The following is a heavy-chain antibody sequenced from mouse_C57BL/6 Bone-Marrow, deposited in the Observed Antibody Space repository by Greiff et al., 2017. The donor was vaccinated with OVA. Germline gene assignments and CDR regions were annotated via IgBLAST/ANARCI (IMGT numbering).Heavy chain of an antibody. V-gene: IGHV1-82*01. J-gene: IGHJ4*01. CDR1: GYAFSSSW. CDR2: IYPGDGDT. D-gene: IGHD1-1*01. CDR3: ARLVTTVVAPHYYAMDY. Sequence: QVQLQQSGPELVKPGASVKISCKASGYAFSSSWMNWVKQRPGKGLEWIGRIYPGDGDTNYNGKFKGKATLTADKSSSTAYMQLSSLTSEDSAVYFCARLVTTVVAPHYYAMDYWGQGTSVTVSS.